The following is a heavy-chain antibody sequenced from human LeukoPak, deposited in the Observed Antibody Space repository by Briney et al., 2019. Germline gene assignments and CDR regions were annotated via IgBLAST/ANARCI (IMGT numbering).Heavy chain of an antibody. D-gene: IGHD6-13*01. CDR2: INQNGGGT. CDR3: ARDGTAPGLYFDL. V-gene: IGHV3-7*01. Sequence: GGSXRLSCAVSGFTFSDFWMNWVRRSPGKGLEWVASINQNGGGTSYVDSVKGRFTISRDNPKNSLYLQMSSLRAEDTAVYYCARDGTAPGLYFDLWGQGTLVTVSS. J-gene: IGHJ4*01. CDR1: GFTFSDFW.